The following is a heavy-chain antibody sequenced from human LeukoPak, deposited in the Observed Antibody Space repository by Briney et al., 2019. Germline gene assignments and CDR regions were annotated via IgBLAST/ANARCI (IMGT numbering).Heavy chain of an antibody. D-gene: IGHD6-19*01. CDR3: ARDRPSGWYGGGAFDI. Sequence: GGSLRLACAASGFTFSTYWMSWVSQAPGKGPEGVSNIKQDGSEKYYVDSVKGRFTISRDNAKNSLYLQMNTLRPEDTAVYYCARDRPSGWYGGGAFDIWGQGTMVTVSS. V-gene: IGHV3-7*01. J-gene: IGHJ3*02. CDR2: IKQDGSEK. CDR1: GFTFSTYW.